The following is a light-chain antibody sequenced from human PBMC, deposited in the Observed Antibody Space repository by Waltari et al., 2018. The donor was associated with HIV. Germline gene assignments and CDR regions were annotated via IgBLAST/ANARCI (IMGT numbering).Light chain of an antibody. V-gene: IGLV3-1*01. Sequence: TQPPSVSVSPRHTAIITCSGDNSGDKYASWSQQRPGQSPVLVFYQDAKRPSGIPERFSGSNSGNTATLTISGTQPMDEADYYCQGWDSSTPIFGGGTNLSVL. J-gene: IGLJ2*01. CDR3: QGWDSSTPI. CDR2: QDA. CDR1: NSGDKY.